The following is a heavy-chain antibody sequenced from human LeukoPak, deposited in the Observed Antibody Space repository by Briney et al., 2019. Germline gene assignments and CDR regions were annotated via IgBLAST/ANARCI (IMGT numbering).Heavy chain of an antibody. CDR1: GFTFSDHA. CDR2: IRNKANSYTT. J-gene: IGHJ4*02. Sequence: GGSLRLSCAASGFTFSDHAMDWVRQAPGKGLEWVGRIRNKANSYTTEYAASVQGRFTVSRDDSMNSLYLQMNSMKTEDTAVYYCTRLVGANDWGQGTLVTVSS. V-gene: IGHV3-72*01. D-gene: IGHD1-26*01. CDR3: TRLVGAND.